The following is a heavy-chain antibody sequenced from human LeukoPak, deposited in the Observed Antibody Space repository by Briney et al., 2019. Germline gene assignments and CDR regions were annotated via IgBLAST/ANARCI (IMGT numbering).Heavy chain of an antibody. CDR3: AKGPSYCGGDCYYYFDY. D-gene: IGHD2-21*01. CDR1: GFTFGNYW. V-gene: IGHV3-7*01. Sequence: GGSLRPSCAASGFTFGNYWMSWVRQAPGKGLEWVANIKEDGSEKDYVDSVKGRFAISRDNARSSLYLQMNSLRAEDTAVYYCAKGPSYCGGDCYYYFDYWGQGTLVTVSS. CDR2: IKEDGSEK. J-gene: IGHJ4*02.